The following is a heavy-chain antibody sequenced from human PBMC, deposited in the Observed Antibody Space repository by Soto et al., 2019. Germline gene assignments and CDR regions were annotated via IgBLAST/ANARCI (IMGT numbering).Heavy chain of an antibody. CDR3: AREGMYCSGGSCYPMYYFDY. CDR2: INHSGST. Sequence: QVQLQQWGAGLLKPSETLSLTCAVYGGSFSGYYWSWIRQPPGKGLEWIGEINHSGSTNYNPSLKSRVTISVDTSKNQFSLKLSSVTAADTAVYYCAREGMYCSGGSCYPMYYFDYWGQGTLVTVSS. D-gene: IGHD2-15*01. J-gene: IGHJ4*02. CDR1: GGSFSGYY. V-gene: IGHV4-34*01.